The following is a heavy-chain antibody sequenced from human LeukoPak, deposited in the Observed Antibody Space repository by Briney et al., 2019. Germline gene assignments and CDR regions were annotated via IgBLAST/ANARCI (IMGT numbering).Heavy chain of an antibody. CDR2: VYHTGSA. D-gene: IGHD6-19*01. V-gene: IGHV4-59*02. J-gene: IGHJ3*02. Sequence: SETLSLTCTVSGGPVTNYYWSWIRQPPGKGLEYIGYVYHTGSANYNPSLLDRLTISIDTSKNQFSLKLRSVTAADTAVYYCARDRIQWLQGASHIWGQGTMVTVSS. CDR1: GGPVTNYY. CDR3: ARDRIQWLQGASHI.